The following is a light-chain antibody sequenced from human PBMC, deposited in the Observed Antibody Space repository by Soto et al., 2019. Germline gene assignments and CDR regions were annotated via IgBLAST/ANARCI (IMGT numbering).Light chain of an antibody. J-gene: IGKJ4*01. Sequence: DIQMTQSPSSLSASVGDRVTITCRASQSISSYLIWYQQKPGKAPKLLIYAASSLQSGVPSRFSGSGFGTVFTFTFSSLQPEDFATYYCKQSYSTPLTFGGGTKVDIK. V-gene: IGKV1-39*01. CDR3: KQSYSTPLT. CDR1: QSISSY. CDR2: AAS.